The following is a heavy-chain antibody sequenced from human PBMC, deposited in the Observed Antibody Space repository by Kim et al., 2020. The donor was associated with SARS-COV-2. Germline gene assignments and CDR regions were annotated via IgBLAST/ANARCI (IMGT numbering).Heavy chain of an antibody. CDR2: ISYDGSNK. CDR3: ARERHDSSSAREMYNWFDP. D-gene: IGHD6-6*01. Sequence: GGSLRLSCAASGFTFSSYAMHWVRQAPGKGLEWVAVISYDGSNKYYADSVKGRFTISRDNSKNTLYLQMNSLRAEDTAVYYCARERHDSSSAREMYNWFDPWGQGTLVTVSS. V-gene: IGHV3-30*04. J-gene: IGHJ5*02. CDR1: GFTFSSYA.